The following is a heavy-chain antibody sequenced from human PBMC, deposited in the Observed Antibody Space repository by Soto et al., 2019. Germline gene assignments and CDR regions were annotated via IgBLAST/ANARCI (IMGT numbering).Heavy chain of an antibody. CDR2: INPNSGEA. CDR1: GYTFTHHD. D-gene: IGHD1-26*01. CDR3: ARGIVGGSTRAFDL. V-gene: IGHV1-8*01. Sequence: QVQLVQSGAEVKKPGASVRISCTASGYTFTHHDVNWVRQAPGQGPEWMGWINPNSGEAVYAQIFQGRVKMTRDTSISTAYMEVSSLGSGDTAMYFCARGIVGGSTRAFDLWGQGTKVTVSS. J-gene: IGHJ3*01.